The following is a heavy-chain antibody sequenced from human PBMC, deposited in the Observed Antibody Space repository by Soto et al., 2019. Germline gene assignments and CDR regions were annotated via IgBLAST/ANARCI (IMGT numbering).Heavy chain of an antibody. Sequence: PSETLSLTCSVSGDSISSSLNYWAWIRQPPGQGLEWIGSGFYTGTAYSNPSLKSRVTISVDTSKNQLSLRLTSLTAADTAVYFCARHRRVSIGVDWFDPWGPGTLVTVS. J-gene: IGHJ5*02. CDR2: GFYTGTA. V-gene: IGHV4-39*01. D-gene: IGHD2-21*01. CDR3: ARHRRVSIGVDWFDP. CDR1: GDSISSSLNY.